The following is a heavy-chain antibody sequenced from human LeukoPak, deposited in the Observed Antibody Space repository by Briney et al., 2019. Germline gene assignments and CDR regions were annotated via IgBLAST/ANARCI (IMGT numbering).Heavy chain of an antibody. CDR2: IYPGDSDT. CDR1: GSIFTSYW. D-gene: IGHD5-12*01. V-gene: IGHV5-51*01. Sequence: GESLKISCKGSGSIFTSYWIGWVRQMPGKGLEWMGIIYPGDSDTRYSPSFQGHVTISADKSISTASLQWSSLKASDTAMYYCASRVETQGYTGYDVDYWGQGTLVTVSS. CDR3: ASRVETQGYTGYDVDY. J-gene: IGHJ4*02.